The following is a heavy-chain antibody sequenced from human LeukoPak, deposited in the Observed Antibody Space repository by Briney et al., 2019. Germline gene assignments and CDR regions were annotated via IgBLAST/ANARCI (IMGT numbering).Heavy chain of an antibody. J-gene: IGHJ4*02. CDR1: GFTFSSYG. CDR3: ARDLSERYSTDY. Sequence: GGSLRLSCAASGFTFSSYGMHWVRQAPGKGLEWVAVISYDGIIKYYADSVKGRFTISRDNSQNTLDLQMNSLRAEDTAVYYCARDLSERYSTDYWGQGTLVTVSS. V-gene: IGHV3-30*03. CDR2: ISYDGIIK. D-gene: IGHD1-26*01.